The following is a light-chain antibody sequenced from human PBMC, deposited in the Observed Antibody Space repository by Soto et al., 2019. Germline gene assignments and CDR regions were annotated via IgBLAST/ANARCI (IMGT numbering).Light chain of an antibody. V-gene: IGLV2-8*01. Sequence: QSALTQPASVSGSPGQSITISCTGTSSDVDYYNYVSWYQQHPGKAPKLMIYEVSNRPSGVPDRFSGSKSGNTASLTVSGLQAEDEADYYCTSYAGSNNLVFAGGTKLTVL. CDR3: TSYAGSNNLV. CDR1: SSDVDYYNY. J-gene: IGLJ3*02. CDR2: EVS.